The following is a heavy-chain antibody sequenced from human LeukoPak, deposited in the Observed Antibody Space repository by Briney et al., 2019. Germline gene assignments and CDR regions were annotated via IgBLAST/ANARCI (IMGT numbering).Heavy chain of an antibody. CDR2: IYTSGST. CDR3: ARVFGDYYGSGSYSYYYYYMDV. V-gene: IGHV4-61*02. Sequence: PSQTLSLTCTVSGGSISSGSYYWSWIRQPAGKGLEWIGRIYTSGSTNYNPSLKSRVTISVDTSKNQFSLKLSSVTAADTAVYYCARVFGDYYGSGSYSYYYYYMDVWGKGTTVTISS. D-gene: IGHD3-10*01. J-gene: IGHJ6*03. CDR1: GGSISSGSYY.